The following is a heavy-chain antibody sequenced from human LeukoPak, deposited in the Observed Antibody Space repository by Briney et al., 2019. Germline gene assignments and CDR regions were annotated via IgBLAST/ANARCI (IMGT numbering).Heavy chain of an antibody. Sequence: GGSLRLSCAASGFTFRSYSMNWVRQAPGKGLEWVSYISSSGSTIYYADSVKGRFTISRDNAKNSLYLQMNSLRAEDTAVYYCARFGSSWDYWGQGTLVTVSS. D-gene: IGHD6-13*01. CDR1: GFTFRSYS. CDR2: ISSSGSTI. V-gene: IGHV3-48*04. CDR3: ARFGSSWDY. J-gene: IGHJ4*02.